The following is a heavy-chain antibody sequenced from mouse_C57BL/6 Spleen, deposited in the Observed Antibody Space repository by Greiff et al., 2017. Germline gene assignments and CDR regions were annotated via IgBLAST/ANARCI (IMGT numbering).Heavy chain of an antibody. CDR3: AENWDGANYFDY. J-gene: IGHJ2*01. CDR1: GYAFSSSW. D-gene: IGHD4-1*01. CDR2: IYPGDGDT. V-gene: IGHV1-82*01. Sequence: VQLQQSGPELVKPGASVKISCKASGYAFSSSWMNWVKQRPGKGLEWSGRIYPGDGDTNYNGKFKGKATLTADKSSSTAYMQLSSLTSEDSAVYFCAENWDGANYFDYWGQGTTLTVSS.